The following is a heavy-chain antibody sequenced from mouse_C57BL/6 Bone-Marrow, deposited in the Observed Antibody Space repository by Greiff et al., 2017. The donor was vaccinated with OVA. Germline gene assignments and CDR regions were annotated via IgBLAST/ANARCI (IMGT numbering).Heavy chain of an antibody. V-gene: IGHV1-18*01. CDR1: GYTFTDYN. CDR3: ARIYYGNYVYAMDY. D-gene: IGHD2-1*01. J-gene: IGHJ4*01. CDR2: INPNNGGT. Sequence: VQLQQSGPELVKPGASVKIPCKASGYTFTDYNMDWVKQSHGKSLEWIGDINPNNGGTIYNQKFKGKATLTVDKSSSTAYMELRSLTSEDTAVYYCARIYYGNYVYAMDYWGQGTSVTVSS.